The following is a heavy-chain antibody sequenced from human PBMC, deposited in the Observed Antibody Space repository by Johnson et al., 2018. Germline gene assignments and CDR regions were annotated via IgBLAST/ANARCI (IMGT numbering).Heavy chain of an antibody. CDR3: AKPGYSYAENDAFDI. J-gene: IGHJ3*02. V-gene: IGHV3-23*04. Sequence: EVQLVESGGDLVQPGGSLRLSCAASGFTFSSYAMSWVRQAPGRGLEWVSAISGNGNSMYYADSVKGRFTISRDNSKNTLYLQMNSLRAEDTAVYYCAKPGYSYAENDAFDIWGQGTMVTVSS. CDR1: GFTFSSYA. CDR2: ISGNGNSM. D-gene: IGHD5-18*01.